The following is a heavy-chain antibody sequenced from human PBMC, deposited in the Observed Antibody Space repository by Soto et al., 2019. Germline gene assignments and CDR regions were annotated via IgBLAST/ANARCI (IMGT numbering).Heavy chain of an antibody. V-gene: IGHV1-8*01. Sequence: QVQLVQSGAEVKKPGASVKVSCKASGYTFTSYDINWVRQATGQGLEWMGWMNPNSGNTAYAQKFQGRVTMTRNTSISTAYMEMSSLISEDTAVYYCARERSAAGTGWFDPWGQGTLVTVSS. CDR3: ARERSAAGTGWFDP. CDR2: MNPNSGNT. J-gene: IGHJ5*02. D-gene: IGHD6-13*01. CDR1: GYTFTSYD.